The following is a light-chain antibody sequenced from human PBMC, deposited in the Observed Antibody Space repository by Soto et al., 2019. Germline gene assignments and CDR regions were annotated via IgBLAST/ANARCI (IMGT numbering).Light chain of an antibody. Sequence: EIVLTQSPGTLSLSPGERATLSCRASQSVHSNYLAWYQQKPGQAPRLLIYGASSRATGIPDRFSGSGSGTDFTLTISRLEPEDSAVYYCHRYGTSPLTFGGGTKVDIK. J-gene: IGKJ4*01. CDR3: HRYGTSPLT. CDR1: QSVHSNY. V-gene: IGKV3-20*01. CDR2: GAS.